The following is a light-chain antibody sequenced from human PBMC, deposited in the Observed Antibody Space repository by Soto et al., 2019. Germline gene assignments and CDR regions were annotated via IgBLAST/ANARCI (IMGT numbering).Light chain of an antibody. CDR2: AAS. CDR1: QSVSSGY. J-gene: IGKJ1*01. CDR3: QQYGSSPRT. V-gene: IGKV3-20*01. Sequence: EIVLTQSPGTLSLSPWERATLSCRASQSVSSGYLAWYQQKPGQAPRLLIYAASSPATGLPDRFSGSGSGTDFTLSISRLETEDFAVYYCQQYGSSPRTFVQGTKVEVK.